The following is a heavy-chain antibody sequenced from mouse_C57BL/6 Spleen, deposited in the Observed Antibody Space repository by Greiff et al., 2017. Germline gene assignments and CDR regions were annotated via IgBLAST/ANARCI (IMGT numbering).Heavy chain of an antibody. CDR1: GYTFTSYG. CDR3: ARSKLRDY. CDR2: IYPRSGNT. Sequence: QVQLQQSGAELARPGASVKLSCKASGYTFTSYGISWVKQRTGQGLEWIGEIYPRSGNTYYNEKFKGKATLTADKSSSTAYMELRSLTSEDSAVYICARSKLRDYWGQGTSVTVSA. V-gene: IGHV1-81*01. J-gene: IGHJ4*01.